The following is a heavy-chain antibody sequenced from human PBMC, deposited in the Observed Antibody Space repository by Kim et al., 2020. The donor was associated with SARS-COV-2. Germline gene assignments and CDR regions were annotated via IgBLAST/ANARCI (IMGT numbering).Heavy chain of an antibody. CDR3: ARDPGPDYYSWDV. CDR2: IYYSGST. J-gene: IGHJ6*02. V-gene: IGHV4-31*03. D-gene: IGHD2-21*01. CDR1: GGSISSGGYY. Sequence: SETLSLTCTVSGGSISSGGYYWSWIRQHPGKGLEWIGYIYYSGSTYYNPSLKSRVTISVDTSKNQFSLKLSSVTAADTAVYYCARDPGPDYYSWDVWGQGTTVTVSS.